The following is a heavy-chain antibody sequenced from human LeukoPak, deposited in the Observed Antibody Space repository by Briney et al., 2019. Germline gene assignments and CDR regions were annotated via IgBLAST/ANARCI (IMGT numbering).Heavy chain of an antibody. Sequence: SVKVSCKASGGAFSSYAISWVRQAPGQGLEWMGGIIPIFGTANYAQKFQGRVTITTDESTSTAYMELGSLRSEDTAVYYCAREFDDYLRYWGQGTLVTVSS. CDR1: GGAFSSYA. D-gene: IGHD4-11*01. J-gene: IGHJ4*02. V-gene: IGHV1-69*05. CDR2: IIPIFGTA. CDR3: AREFDDYLRY.